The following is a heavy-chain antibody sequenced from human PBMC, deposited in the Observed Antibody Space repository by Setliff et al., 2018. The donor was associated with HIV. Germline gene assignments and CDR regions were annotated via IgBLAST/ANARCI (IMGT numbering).Heavy chain of an antibody. V-gene: IGHV1-18*01. CDR3: ARDVEHMMDV. CDR1: GYTFTAYG. CDR2: ISTYSDET. Sequence: ASVKVSCKPSGYTFTAYGLSWVRQAPGQGLEWMGWISTYSDETSYAQRLQGRVTMTTDTSASTAYMELRRLTFDDTAVYYCARDVEHMMDVWGQGTTVTVSS. J-gene: IGHJ6*02.